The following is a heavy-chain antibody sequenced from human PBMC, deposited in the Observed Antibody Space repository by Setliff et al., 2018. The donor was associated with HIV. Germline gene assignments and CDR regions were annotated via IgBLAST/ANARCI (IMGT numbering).Heavy chain of an antibody. CDR1: GFTFSLYS. V-gene: IGHV3-66*01. J-gene: IGHJ5*02. D-gene: IGHD3-10*01. Sequence: GGSLRLSCAASGFTFSLYSMNWVRQAPGKGLEWVSVIYPGGASFYSDSVKGRFIISRDISANRVYLQMNSLRDDDTAMYYCARDRVISVRGVLRSTFDPWGRGTRVTVSS. CDR2: IYPGGAS. CDR3: ARDRVISVRGVLRSTFDP.